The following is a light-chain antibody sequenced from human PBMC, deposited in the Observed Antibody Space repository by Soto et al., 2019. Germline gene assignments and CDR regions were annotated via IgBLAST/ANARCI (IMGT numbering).Light chain of an antibody. CDR2: GAS. Sequence: EIILTQSPASLSVSPGERATLSCRASQSVNNNLAWYQQKPGQAPRLLIYGASTRATGIPGRFRGSGSGTEFTLTITSLQSEDFAVYFCQQYNNLPPDTFGQGTKREI. J-gene: IGKJ2*01. V-gene: IGKV3-15*01. CDR1: QSVNNN. CDR3: QQYNNLPPDT.